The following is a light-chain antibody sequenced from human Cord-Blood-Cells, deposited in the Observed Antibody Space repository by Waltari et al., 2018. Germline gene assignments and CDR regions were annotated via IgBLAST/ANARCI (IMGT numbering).Light chain of an antibody. CDR2: DVS. Sequence: QSALTQPRSVSGSPGQSVTISCTGTSSDVGGYNYVSWYQQHPGKAPKLMIYDVSKRPSGVPCRFSGSKSGNTASLTISVLQAEDEADYYCCSYAGSVVFGGGTKLTVL. CDR3: CSYAGSVV. J-gene: IGLJ2*01. V-gene: IGLV2-11*01. CDR1: SSDVGGYNY.